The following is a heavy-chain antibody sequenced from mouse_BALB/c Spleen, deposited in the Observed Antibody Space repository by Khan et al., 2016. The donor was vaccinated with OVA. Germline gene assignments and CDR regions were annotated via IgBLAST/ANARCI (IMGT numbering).Heavy chain of an antibody. CDR2: INPSTGYT. CDR1: GYSFTSYW. D-gene: IGHD2-1*01. J-gene: IGHJ3*01. CDR3: ARRGINGIVTY. Sequence: QVQLQQSGAEMAKPGASVKMSCKTSGYSFTSYWMHWVKQRPGQGLEWIGYINPSTGYTEYNQKFKDKATLTTDKSSNTAYMQLSSLTSEDSAVYYCARRGINGIVTYWGQGTLVTVSA. V-gene: IGHV1-7*01.